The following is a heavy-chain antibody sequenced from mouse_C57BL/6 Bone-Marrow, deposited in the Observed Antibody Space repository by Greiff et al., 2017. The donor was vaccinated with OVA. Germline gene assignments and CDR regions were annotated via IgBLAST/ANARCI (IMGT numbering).Heavy chain of an antibody. J-gene: IGHJ3*01. CDR1: GYSITSGYY. CDR3: ARDLAGTLFAY. CDR2: ISYDGSN. V-gene: IGHV3-6*01. Sequence: DVKLQESGPGLVKPSQSLSLTCSVTGYSITSGYYWNWIRQFPGNKLEWMGYISYDGSNNYNPSLKNRISITRDTSKNQFFLKLNSVTTEDTATYYCARDLAGTLFAYWGQGTLVTVSA. D-gene: IGHD3-3*01.